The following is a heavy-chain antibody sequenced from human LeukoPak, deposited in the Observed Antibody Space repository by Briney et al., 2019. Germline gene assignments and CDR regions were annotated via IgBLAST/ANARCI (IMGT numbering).Heavy chain of an antibody. Sequence: GGSLRLSCAASGFNFGSYYMTWVRQAPGKGLEWVSVISDSGDNAYYADSVKGRFTVSRDNSRDTLYLQMNSLGAEDTALYYCAKKIGTGPGHNWFDPWGQGTLVTVSS. CDR3: AKKIGTGPGHNWFDP. J-gene: IGHJ5*02. D-gene: IGHD2-8*02. CDR2: ISDSGDNA. CDR1: GFNFGSYY. V-gene: IGHV3-23*01.